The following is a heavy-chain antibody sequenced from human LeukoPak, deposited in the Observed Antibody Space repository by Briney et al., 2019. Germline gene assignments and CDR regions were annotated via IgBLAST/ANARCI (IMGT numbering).Heavy chain of an antibody. D-gene: IGHD6-13*01. CDR1: GFTFSSYS. J-gene: IGHJ4*02. CDR3: AREVSGIAGKNYFDY. V-gene: IGHV3-20*01. CDR2: INWNGGST. Sequence: GGSLRLSCAASGFTFSSYSMNWVRQAPGKGLEWVSGINWNGGSTGYADSVKGRFTISRDNAKNSLYLQMNSLRAEDTALYHCAREVSGIAGKNYFDYWGQGTLVTVSS.